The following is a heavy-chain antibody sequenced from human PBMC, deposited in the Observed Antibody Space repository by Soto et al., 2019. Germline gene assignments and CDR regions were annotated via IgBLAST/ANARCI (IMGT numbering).Heavy chain of an antibody. CDR2: INPNSGGT. D-gene: IGHD4-4*01. V-gene: IGHV1-2*02. CDR1: GYTFTDYY. Sequence: QVQLVQSGAEVKKPGASVKVSCKASGYTFTDYYMHWVRQAPGQGLEWMGWINPNSGGTNYAQKFQGRVTMTRDTSISTAYMEVSRLRSDDTAVFYCASLTTVNGSYSMDAWGQGTTVTVSS. CDR3: ASLTTVNGSYSMDA. J-gene: IGHJ6*01.